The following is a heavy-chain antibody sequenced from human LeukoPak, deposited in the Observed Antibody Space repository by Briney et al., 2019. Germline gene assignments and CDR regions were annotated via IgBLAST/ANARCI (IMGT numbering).Heavy chain of an antibody. J-gene: IGHJ4*02. Sequence: GGSLRLSCAASGFTFSSYSMNWVRQAPGKGLEWVSSISSSSSYIYYADPVKGRFTISRDNAKNSLYLQMNSLRAEDTAVYYCARECAYCTNGVIWGQGTLVTVSS. CDR1: GFTFSSYS. D-gene: IGHD2-8*01. CDR3: ARECAYCTNGVI. CDR2: ISSSSSYI. V-gene: IGHV3-21*01.